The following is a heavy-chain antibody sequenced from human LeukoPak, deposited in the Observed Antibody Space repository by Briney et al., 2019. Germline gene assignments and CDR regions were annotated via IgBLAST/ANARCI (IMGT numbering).Heavy chain of an antibody. V-gene: IGHV3-21*01. CDR3: TRDPGRCTSTSCYPDY. Sequence: GGSLRLSCAASGFTFSSYSMNWVRQAPGKGLEWVSSISSSSSYIYYADSVKGRFTISRDNAKNSMYLQMNSLRAEDTAVYHCTRDPGRCTSTSCYPDYWGQGTLVTVSS. J-gene: IGHJ4*02. CDR2: ISSSSSYI. CDR1: GFTFSSYS. D-gene: IGHD2-2*01.